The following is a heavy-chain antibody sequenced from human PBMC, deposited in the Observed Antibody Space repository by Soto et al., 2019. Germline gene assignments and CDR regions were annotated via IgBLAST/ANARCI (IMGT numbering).Heavy chain of an antibody. Sequence: GGSLRLSCVASGVTVSNNYMTWVRQAPGKGLEWVSNMYSGGGTYYTDSVKGRFTISRDSSTNTLYLQMDNLRAEDTAVYYCARDLENCSGGSCYPGYWGQGTLVTVSS. V-gene: IGHV3-66*01. D-gene: IGHD2-15*01. CDR3: ARDLENCSGGSCYPGY. J-gene: IGHJ4*02. CDR2: MYSGGGT. CDR1: GVTVSNNY.